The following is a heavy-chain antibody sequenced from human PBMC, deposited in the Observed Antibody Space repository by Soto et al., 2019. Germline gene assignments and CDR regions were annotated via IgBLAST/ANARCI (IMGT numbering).Heavy chain of an antibody. CDR1: GFTFSSYS. J-gene: IGHJ4*02. Sequence: GGSLRLSCAASGFTFSSYSMNWVRQAPGKGLEWVSSISSSSSYIYYADSVKGRFTISRDNAKNSLYLQMNSLRAEDTAVYYCARGQTYSGGYYYHFDYWGQGTLVTVSS. CDR2: ISSSSSYI. V-gene: IGHV3-21*01. CDR3: ARGQTYSGGYYYHFDY. D-gene: IGHD3-22*01.